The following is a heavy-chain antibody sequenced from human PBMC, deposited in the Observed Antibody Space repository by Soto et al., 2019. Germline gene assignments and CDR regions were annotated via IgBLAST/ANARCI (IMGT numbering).Heavy chain of an antibody. CDR1: GGTFSSYT. V-gene: IGHV1-69*02. CDR3: ARTGRYYGSGSYSHNWFDP. Sequence: QVQLVQSGAEVKKPGSSVKVSCKASGGTFSSYTISWVRQAPGQGREWMGRIIPILGIANYAQKFQGRVTITADKSTSTAYMELSSLRSEDTAVYYCARTGRYYGSGSYSHNWFDPWGQGTLVTVSS. CDR2: IIPILGIA. D-gene: IGHD3-10*01. J-gene: IGHJ5*02.